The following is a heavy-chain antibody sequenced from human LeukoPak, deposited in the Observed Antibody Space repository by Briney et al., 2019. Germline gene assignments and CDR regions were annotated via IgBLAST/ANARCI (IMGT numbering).Heavy chain of an antibody. CDR1: GYSISSAYY. J-gene: IGHJ4*02. V-gene: IGHV4-38-2*02. CDR3: ARHLSGYSREFDY. CDR2: IHYSGST. D-gene: IGHD3-22*01. Sequence: PSETLSLTCSVSGYSISSAYYWGWIRQPPGNGLEWIATIHYSGSTYYNPSLKSRVTISVDTSKNQFSLKLSSVTAADTAVYYCARHLSGYSREFDYWGQGTLVTVSS.